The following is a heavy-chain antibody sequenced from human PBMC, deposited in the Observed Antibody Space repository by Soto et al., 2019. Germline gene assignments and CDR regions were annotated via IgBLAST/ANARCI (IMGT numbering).Heavy chain of an antibody. D-gene: IGHD2-21*01. J-gene: IGHJ2*01. CDR1: GFTVNSNY. CDR2: IYSGGNT. Sequence: ELQLVESGGGLVQPGGSLRLSCAASGFTVNSNYMSWVRQAPGKGVEWVSIIYSGGNTDYEDSVKGRFTISRHNSENTLYLQMNNLRPEDTAMYYCARAKGGRDCFDVWGRGTLVTVSS. CDR3: ARAKGGRDCFDV. V-gene: IGHV3-53*04.